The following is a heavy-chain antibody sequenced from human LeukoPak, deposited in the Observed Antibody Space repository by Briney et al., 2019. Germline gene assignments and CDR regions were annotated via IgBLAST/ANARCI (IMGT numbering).Heavy chain of an antibody. Sequence: GGSLRLSCAASGFTFSSYAMNWVRQAPGKGLEWVPDISGSGGGTYYADSVKGRFTISRDNSKNTLYLQMNSLRAEDTAVYYCAKADQNYYDTSGYTDYWGQGTLVTVSS. CDR3: AKADQNYYDTSGYTDY. V-gene: IGHV3-23*01. CDR1: GFTFSSYA. CDR2: ISGSGGGT. D-gene: IGHD3-22*01. J-gene: IGHJ4*02.